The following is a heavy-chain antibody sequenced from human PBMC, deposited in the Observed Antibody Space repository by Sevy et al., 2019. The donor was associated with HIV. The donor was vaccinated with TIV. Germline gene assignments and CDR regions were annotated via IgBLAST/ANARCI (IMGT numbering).Heavy chain of an antibody. Sequence: GGSLRLSCAASGFTFSDYWMTWVRQAPGKGLESISCINYGGDVIHYTDSVKGRFTISRDNTKKSLSLEMNSLRADDPAIYYCARIPWPKLGPYFGLDVWGRGTTVTVSS. D-gene: IGHD2-21*01. CDR2: INYGGDVI. V-gene: IGHV3-11*01. CDR3: ARIPWPKLGPYFGLDV. J-gene: IGHJ6*02. CDR1: GFTFSDYW.